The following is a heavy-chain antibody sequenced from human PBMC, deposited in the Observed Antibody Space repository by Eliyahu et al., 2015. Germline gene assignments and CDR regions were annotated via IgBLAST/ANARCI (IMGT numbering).Heavy chain of an antibody. CDR3: VKDGYCSGGSCGYFDY. CDR2: ISSNGGST. J-gene: IGHJ4*02. CDR1: GFTFSSYA. V-gene: IGHV3-64D*06. D-gene: IGHD2-15*01. Sequence: EVQLVESGGGLVQPGGSLXLSCSASGFTFSSYAXXWVRQASGKGMEYXSAISSNGGSTYYADSVKGRFTISRDNSKNTLYLQMSSLRAEDTAVYYCVKDGYCSGGSCGYFDYWGQGTLVTVSS.